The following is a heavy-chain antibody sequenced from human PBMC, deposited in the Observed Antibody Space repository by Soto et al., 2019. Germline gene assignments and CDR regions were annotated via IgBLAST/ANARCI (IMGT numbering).Heavy chain of an antibody. D-gene: IGHD3-16*01. Sequence: GESLKISCKGSGYSFSTFWIGWVRQMPGKGLEWMGIIYLGDSDTRYSPSFQGQVTISADKSISTAYLQWSSLTASDTAMYYCATGGRSVFNAMDVWGQGTTVTVSS. J-gene: IGHJ6*02. CDR2: IYLGDSDT. CDR1: GYSFSTFW. V-gene: IGHV5-51*01. CDR3: ATGGRSVFNAMDV.